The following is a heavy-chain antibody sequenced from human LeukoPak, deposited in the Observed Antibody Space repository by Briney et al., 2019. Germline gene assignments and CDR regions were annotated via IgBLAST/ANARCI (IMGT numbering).Heavy chain of an antibody. CDR2: ISYDGSNK. D-gene: IGHD6-13*01. Sequence: GRSLRLSCAASGFTFSSYAMHWVRQAPGKGLEWVAVISYDGSNKYYADSVKGRFTISRDNSKNTLYPQMNSLRAEDTAVYYCARDPAATRALEYYFDYWGQGTLVTVSS. CDR3: ARDPAATRALEYYFDY. CDR1: GFTFSSYA. V-gene: IGHV3-30-3*01. J-gene: IGHJ4*02.